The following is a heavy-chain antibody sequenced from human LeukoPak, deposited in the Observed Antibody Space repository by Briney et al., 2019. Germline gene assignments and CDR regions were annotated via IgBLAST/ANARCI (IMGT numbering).Heavy chain of an antibody. CDR2: IRYDGSNK. V-gene: IGHV3-30*02. Sequence: PGGSLRLSCAASGFTFSSCGMHWVRQAPGKGLEWVAFIRYDGSNKYYADSVKGRFTISRDNSKNTLYLQMNSLRAEDTAVYYCAKDRKQLASDYWGQGTLVTVSS. CDR1: GFTFSSCG. CDR3: AKDRKQLASDY. J-gene: IGHJ4*02. D-gene: IGHD6-6*01.